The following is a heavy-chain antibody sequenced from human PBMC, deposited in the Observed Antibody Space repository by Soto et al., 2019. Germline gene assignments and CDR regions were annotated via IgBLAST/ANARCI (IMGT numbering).Heavy chain of an antibody. Sequence: ASVKVSCKASGYTFTSYYMHWVRQAPGQGLEWMGIINPSGGSTSYAQKFQGRVTMTRDTSTSTVYMELSSLRSEDTAVYYCARDQHYTVTDNWFDPWGQGTLVTVSS. CDR3: ARDQHYTVTDNWFDP. D-gene: IGHD4-17*01. CDR1: GYTFTSYY. CDR2: INPSGGST. J-gene: IGHJ5*02. V-gene: IGHV1-46*03.